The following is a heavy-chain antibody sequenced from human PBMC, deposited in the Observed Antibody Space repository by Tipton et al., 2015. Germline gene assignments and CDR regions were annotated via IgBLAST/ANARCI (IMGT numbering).Heavy chain of an antibody. CDR2: ISGYNGNT. CDR1: GYRFTSYG. J-gene: IGHJ6*02. Sequence: QSGAEVKKPGASVKVSCKASGYRFTSYGISWVRQAPGQGLEWMGWISGYNGNTNYAQKLQGRVTMTTDTSTSTAYMELRSLRSDDTAVYYCARRDYYDPPGFGMDVWGQGTTVIVSS. V-gene: IGHV1-18*01. CDR3: ARRDYYDPPGFGMDV. D-gene: IGHD3-16*01.